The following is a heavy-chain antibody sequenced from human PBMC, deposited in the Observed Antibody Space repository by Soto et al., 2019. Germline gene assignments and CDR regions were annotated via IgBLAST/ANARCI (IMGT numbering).Heavy chain of an antibody. CDR3: ARAYYYGSGSYYGTNWFDP. CDR1: GGSISSGGYY. Sequence: QVQLQESGPGLVKPSQTLSLTCTVSGGSISSGGYYWSWIRQHPGKGLEWIGYIYYSGSTYYNPSLKRRVTISVDTSKNQFSLKLSSVTAADTAVYYCARAYYYGSGSYYGTNWFDPWGQGTLVTVSS. D-gene: IGHD3-10*01. V-gene: IGHV4-31*03. J-gene: IGHJ5*02. CDR2: IYYSGST.